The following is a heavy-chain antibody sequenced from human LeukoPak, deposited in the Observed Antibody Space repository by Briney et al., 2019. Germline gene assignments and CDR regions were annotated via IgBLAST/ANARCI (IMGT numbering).Heavy chain of an antibody. CDR3: VSFYETY. CDR1: GFTFSTYA. J-gene: IGHJ4*02. Sequence: TGGSLRLPCAASGFTFSTYAMDWVRQAPGKGLEWVAVIWYDGSNKYYADSVKGRFTISKDNAKNTVYLQMNSLRAEDTAVYYCVSFYETYWGRGTLVTVSS. V-gene: IGHV3-33*03. CDR2: IWYDGSNK. D-gene: IGHD2/OR15-2a*01.